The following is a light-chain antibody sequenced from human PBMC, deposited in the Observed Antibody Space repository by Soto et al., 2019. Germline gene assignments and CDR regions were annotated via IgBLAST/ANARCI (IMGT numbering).Light chain of an antibody. CDR1: QSVTSY. J-gene: IGKJ4*01. V-gene: IGKV3-11*01. CDR3: QQRSNWPLT. Sequence: EIVLTQSPATLSLSPGERASISCRASQSVTSYLAWYRQKPGQAPRLLIYDASNRAAGIPARFSGSGSGTDFTLTISSLEPEDFAVYYCQQRSNWPLTFGGGTKV. CDR2: DAS.